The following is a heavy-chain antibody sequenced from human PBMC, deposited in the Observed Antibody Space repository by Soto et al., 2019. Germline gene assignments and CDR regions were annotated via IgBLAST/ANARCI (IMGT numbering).Heavy chain of an antibody. CDR1: GGSISSYY. Sequence: SETLSLTCTVSGGSISSYYWSWIRQPPGKGLEWIGYIYYSGSTNYNPSLKSRVTISVDTSKNQFSLKLSSVTAADTAVYYCARSTVTTIRFDPWGQGTLVTVAS. J-gene: IGHJ5*02. D-gene: IGHD4-4*01. CDR3: ARSTVTTIRFDP. V-gene: IGHV4-59*01. CDR2: IYYSGST.